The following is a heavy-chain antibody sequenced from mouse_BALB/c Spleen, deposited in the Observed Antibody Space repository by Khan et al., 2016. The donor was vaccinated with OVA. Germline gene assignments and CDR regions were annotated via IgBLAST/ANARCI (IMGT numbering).Heavy chain of an antibody. CDR2: ISYSGST. CDR3: ASGRLFLRYPDYFDY. V-gene: IGHV3-2*02. CDR1: GYSITSDYA. Sequence: EVQLVETGPGLLKPSQSLSLTCTVTGYSITSDYAWNWIRQFPGNKLECMAYISYSGSTTYSPSLRSRISITRDTSKNKFFLQLNSVTTEDTATYYCASGRLFLRYPDYFDYWGQGTTLTVSS. D-gene: IGHD1-1*01. J-gene: IGHJ2*01.